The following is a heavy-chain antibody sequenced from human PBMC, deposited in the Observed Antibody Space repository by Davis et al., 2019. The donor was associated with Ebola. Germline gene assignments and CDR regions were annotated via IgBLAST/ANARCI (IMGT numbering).Heavy chain of an antibody. D-gene: IGHD2-15*01. J-gene: IGHJ6*02. Sequence: GGSLRLSCAASGFTFSSSGMHWVRQAPGKGLEWVAVTSNDGNNKYYGDSVKGRFIISRDNAKNTLYLQMNGLRPDDTAVYYCAKDKCIGRSCRGIIYYYDGMDVWGQGTTVTVTS. CDR3: AKDKCIGRSCRGIIYYYDGMDV. V-gene: IGHV3-30*18. CDR1: GFTFSSSG. CDR2: TSNDGNNK.